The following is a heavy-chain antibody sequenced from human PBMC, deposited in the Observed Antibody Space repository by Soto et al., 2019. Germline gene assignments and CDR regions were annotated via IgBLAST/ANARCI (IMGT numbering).Heavy chain of an antibody. Sequence: ASVKVSCKASGYTFTSYGISWVRQAPGQGLEWMGWISAYNGNTNYAQKLQGRVTMTTDTSTSTAYMELRSLRSDDTAVYYCARYRPAVYSSGWYAIDYWGQGTLVTVSS. CDR3: ARYRPAVYSSGWYAIDY. J-gene: IGHJ4*02. V-gene: IGHV1-18*01. CDR2: ISAYNGNT. CDR1: GYTFTSYG. D-gene: IGHD6-19*01.